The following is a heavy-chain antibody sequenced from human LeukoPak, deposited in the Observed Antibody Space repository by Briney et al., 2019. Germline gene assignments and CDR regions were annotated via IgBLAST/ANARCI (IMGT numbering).Heavy chain of an antibody. Sequence: PSETLSLTCTVSGGSISSYYWSWIRQPPGKGLEWIGYIYYSGSTNYNPSLKSRVTISVDTSKNQFSLKLSSVTAADTAVYYCARDDGGAMSIWGQGTMVTVSS. V-gene: IGHV4-59*12. D-gene: IGHD3-16*01. J-gene: IGHJ3*02. CDR3: ARDDGGAMSI. CDR1: GGSISSYY. CDR2: IYYSGST.